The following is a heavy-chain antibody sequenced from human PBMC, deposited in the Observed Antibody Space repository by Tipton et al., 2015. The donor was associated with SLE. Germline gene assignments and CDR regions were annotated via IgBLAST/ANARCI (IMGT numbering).Heavy chain of an antibody. D-gene: IGHD2-15*01. CDR3: ARGPRSLGGSPRDDT. Sequence: GLVKPSETLSLTCTVSGDSISTYYWSWIRQPPGKGLEWIGYISYSGSTNYNPSLKSRVTISVDTSKNQFSLKLSSVTAADTAVYYCARGPRSLGGSPRDDTWGQGTLVTVSS. CDR2: ISYSGST. V-gene: IGHV4-59*12. J-gene: IGHJ5*02. CDR1: GDSISTYY.